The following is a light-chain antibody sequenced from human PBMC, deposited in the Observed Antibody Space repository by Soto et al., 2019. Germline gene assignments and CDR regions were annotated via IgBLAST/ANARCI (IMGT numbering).Light chain of an antibody. V-gene: IGKV3-11*01. CDR3: QQRSNWPRIT. CDR2: DAS. J-gene: IGKJ4*01. CDR1: QSVSSY. Sequence: EIVLTQSPATLSLSPGERATLSCRASQSVSSYLAWYQQQPGQAPRLLIYDASNSATGIPARFSGSGSGTDFTLTISSLEPEYFAVYYCQQRSNWPRITFGGGTKVEIK.